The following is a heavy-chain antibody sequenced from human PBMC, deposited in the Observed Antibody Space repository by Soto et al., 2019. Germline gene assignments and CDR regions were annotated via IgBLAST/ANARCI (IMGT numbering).Heavy chain of an antibody. CDR2: IYPGDSDT. Sequence: GESLKISCKGSGYSFTSYWIGWVRQMPGKGLEWMGIIYPGDSDTRYSPSFQGQVTISADKSISTAYLQWSSLKASDTAMYYCASSRFESSGFLYYYYGMDVWGQGTTVTVSS. CDR1: GYSFTSYW. J-gene: IGHJ6*02. CDR3: ASSRFESSGFLYYYYGMDV. V-gene: IGHV5-51*01. D-gene: IGHD3-22*01.